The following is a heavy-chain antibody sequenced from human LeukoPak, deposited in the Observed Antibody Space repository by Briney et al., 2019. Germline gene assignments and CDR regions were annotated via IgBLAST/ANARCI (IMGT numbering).Heavy chain of an antibody. D-gene: IGHD3-9*01. J-gene: IGHJ6*02. CDR2: INSDGSST. V-gene: IGHV3-74*01. Sequence: GGSLRLSCAASGFTFSSYWMHWVRQAPGKGLVWVSRINSDGSSTSYADSVKGRFTISRDNAKNTLYLQMNSLRAEDTAVYYCAREDVLRYFDWLSPSYYYGMDVWGQGTTVTVSS. CDR1: GFTFSSYW. CDR3: AREDVLRYFDWLSPSYYYGMDV.